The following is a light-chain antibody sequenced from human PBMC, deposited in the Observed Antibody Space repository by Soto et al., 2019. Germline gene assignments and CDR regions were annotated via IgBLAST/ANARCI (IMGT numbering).Light chain of an antibody. Sequence: QSALTQPASVSGSPGQSIAISCTGTSSDVGSYNLVSWYQQHPGKAPKVMIYEGSKRPSGVSNRFSGSKSGNTASLTISRLQAEDEADYYCCSYAGSSTYVFGTGTKVTVL. CDR2: EGS. CDR3: CSYAGSSTYV. V-gene: IGLV2-23*01. CDR1: SSDVGSYNL. J-gene: IGLJ1*01.